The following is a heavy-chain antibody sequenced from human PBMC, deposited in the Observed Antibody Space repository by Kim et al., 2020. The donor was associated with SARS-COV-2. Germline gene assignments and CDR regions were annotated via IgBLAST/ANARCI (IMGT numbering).Heavy chain of an antibody. CDR2: IRDTAKGDST. CDR1: GFSLSDRY. D-gene: IGHD3-16*01. J-gene: IGHJ4*02. Sequence: GGSLRLSCAGSGFSLSDRYMDWVRQAPGKGLEWVGRIRDTAKGDSTEYVASVKDRFTISRDDSKNSMYLQMNSLKTEDTAVYYCANLWGGSPRGYWGRGTLVTVSS. CDR3: ANLWGGSPRGY. V-gene: IGHV3-72*01.